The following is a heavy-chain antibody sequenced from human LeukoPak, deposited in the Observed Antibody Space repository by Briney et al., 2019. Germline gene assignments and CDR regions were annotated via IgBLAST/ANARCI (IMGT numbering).Heavy chain of an antibody. D-gene: IGHD3-22*01. CDR2: INPSGGST. CDR3: AREQVVGKGWFDY. V-gene: IGHV1-46*01. Sequence: ASVKVSCKASGYTFTSYYMHWVRQAPGQGLEWMGIINPSGGSTSYAQKFQGRVTITADESTSTAYMELSSLRSEDTAVYYCAREQVVGKGWFDYWGQGTLVTVSS. CDR1: GYTFTSYY. J-gene: IGHJ4*02.